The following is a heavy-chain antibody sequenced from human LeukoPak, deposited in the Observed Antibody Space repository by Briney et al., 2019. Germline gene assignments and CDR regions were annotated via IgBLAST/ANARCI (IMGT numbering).Heavy chain of an antibody. D-gene: IGHD6-13*01. CDR3: AKDPQGRGRRSFTKVLFDY. CDR1: GFTFSSYA. Sequence: GGSLRLSCAASGFTFSSYAMSWVRQAPGKGLEWVSAISGSGGSTYYADSVKGRFTISRDKAKNTLYLQMNSLRDKDTAVYYSAKDPQGRGRRSFTKVLFDYWGQGPLVTVSS. J-gene: IGHJ4*02. V-gene: IGHV3-23*01. CDR2: ISGSGGST.